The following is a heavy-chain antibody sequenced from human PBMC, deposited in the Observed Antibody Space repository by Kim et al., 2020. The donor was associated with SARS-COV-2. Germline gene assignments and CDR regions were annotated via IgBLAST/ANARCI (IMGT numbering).Heavy chain of an antibody. Sequence: GGSLRLSCAASGFTFSSTWMHWVRQAPGGGLEWVSRISSDGTTTNYADSVKGRFSISRDKAKNTLYLQMTSLRAEDTALYFCARPHYVYYWWTYWGLGTL. V-gene: IGHV3-74*01. CDR2: ISSDGTTT. J-gene: IGHJ4*02. CDR3: ARPHYVYYWWTY. CDR1: GFTFSSTW. D-gene: IGHD3-16*01.